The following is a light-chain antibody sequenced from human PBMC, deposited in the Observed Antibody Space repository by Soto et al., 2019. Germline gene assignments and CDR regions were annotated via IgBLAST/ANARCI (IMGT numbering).Light chain of an antibody. CDR2: GAS. J-gene: IGKJ1*01. Sequence: EIVLTQSPGTLSLSPRERATLSCRASQSVSSNYVAWYQHKVGQAPRLLIYGASNRAPGILDRFSGSGSGTDFTLTISRLEPEDFALYYCQQYAASPRTFGQGTQVEV. V-gene: IGKV3-20*01. CDR1: QSVSSNY. CDR3: QQYAASPRT.